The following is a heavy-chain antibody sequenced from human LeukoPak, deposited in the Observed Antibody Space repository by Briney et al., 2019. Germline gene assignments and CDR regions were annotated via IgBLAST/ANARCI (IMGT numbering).Heavy chain of an antibody. D-gene: IGHD3-9*01. J-gene: IGHJ4*02. CDR3: AKWGDYDVLTGYYVSDY. Sequence: GGSLRLSCAASGFTFSSYAMHWVRQAPGKGLEWVAVISYDGSNKYYADSVKGRFTISRDNSKNTVFVQMNSLRAEDTAVYYCAKWGDYDVLTGYYVSDYWGQGTLVTVSS. V-gene: IGHV3-30-3*02. CDR1: GFTFSSYA. CDR2: ISYDGSNK.